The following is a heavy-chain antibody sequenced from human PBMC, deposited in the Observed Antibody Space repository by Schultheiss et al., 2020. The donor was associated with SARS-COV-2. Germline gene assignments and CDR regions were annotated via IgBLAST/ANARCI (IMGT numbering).Heavy chain of an antibody. J-gene: IGHJ4*02. CDR1: GASISSSSYY. CDR2: IYYSGTT. CDR3: ATFLLWFGDLINPYYFDF. Sequence: SETLSLTCTVSGASISSSSYYWGWIRQPPGKGLEWIGSIYYSGTTNYNPSLKSRVTISVDTSKNQFSLRLSSVTAADTGVYYCATFLLWFGDLINPYYFDFWGLGTLVTVSS. D-gene: IGHD3-10*01. V-gene: IGHV4-39*01.